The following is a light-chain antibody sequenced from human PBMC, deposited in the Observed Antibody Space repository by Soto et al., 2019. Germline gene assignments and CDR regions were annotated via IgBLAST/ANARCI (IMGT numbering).Light chain of an antibody. V-gene: IGKV1-27*01. Sequence: DIQMTQSPSSLSASVGDRVTITCRASQGISNYLAWYQQNPGKVPKLLIYAASTLRSGVPARFSGSGSGTDFTLTSSSLQPEGAATYYCLEYNSPPSTFGQGTKVEI. CDR3: LEYNSPPST. CDR1: QGISNY. CDR2: AAS. J-gene: IGKJ1*01.